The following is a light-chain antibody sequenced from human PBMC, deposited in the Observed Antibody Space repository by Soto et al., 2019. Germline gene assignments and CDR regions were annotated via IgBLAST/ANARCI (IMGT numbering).Light chain of an antibody. CDR3: QQSYSTPWA. Sequence: DIQMTQSPSSLSASVGDRVTITCRASQSISSYLNWYQQKPGKAPKLLIYAASSLQSGVPSRFSRSGSGTDFTPTISSLQPEDFATYYCQQSYSTPWAFGQGTKVEIK. V-gene: IGKV1-39*01. J-gene: IGKJ1*01. CDR1: QSISSY. CDR2: AAS.